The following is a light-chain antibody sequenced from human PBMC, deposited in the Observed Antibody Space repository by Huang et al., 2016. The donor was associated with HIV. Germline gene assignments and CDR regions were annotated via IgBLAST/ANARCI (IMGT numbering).Light chain of an antibody. V-gene: IGKV1-33*01. Sequence: DIQMTQSPSSLSASVGDRVTITCQASQDISNSLNWYKQKPGKAPKLLIYDASNLETGVSSRFSGSGSGTDFTFTISSLQPEDIATYYCQHYDNLRTFGQGTKVEIK. CDR2: DAS. CDR1: QDISNS. CDR3: QHYDNLRT. J-gene: IGKJ1*01.